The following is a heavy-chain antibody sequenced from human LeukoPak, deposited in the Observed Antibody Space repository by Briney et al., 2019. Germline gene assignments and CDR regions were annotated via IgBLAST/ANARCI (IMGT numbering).Heavy chain of an antibody. Sequence: GGSLRLSCAASGFTFSDYDMHWVRQATGKGLEWVSAIGTAGDTYYTGSVKGRFTISRENAKNSLYLQMNSLRAEDTAVFYCARLVATTGRLYFDYWGQGNLVTVSS. CDR2: IGTAGDT. V-gene: IGHV3-13*01. CDR1: GFTFSDYD. CDR3: ARLVATTGRLYFDY. J-gene: IGHJ4*02. D-gene: IGHD1-1*01.